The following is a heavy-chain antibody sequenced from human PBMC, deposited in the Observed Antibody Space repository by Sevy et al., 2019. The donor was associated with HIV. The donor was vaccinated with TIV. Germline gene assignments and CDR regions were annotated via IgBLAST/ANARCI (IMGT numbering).Heavy chain of an antibody. V-gene: IGHV3-49*03. CDR1: AFTFGDHA. Sequence: GGSLRLSCTASAFTFGDHAMSWFRQAPWKGLEWVGFIRSKAYGGTTEYAASVKGRFTISRDDSNSIAYLQMNSLKTEDTAMYYCTRDRNSRNYYMDVWGKGTTVTVSS. D-gene: IGHD6-13*01. CDR2: IRSKAYGGTT. J-gene: IGHJ6*03. CDR3: TRDRNSRNYYMDV.